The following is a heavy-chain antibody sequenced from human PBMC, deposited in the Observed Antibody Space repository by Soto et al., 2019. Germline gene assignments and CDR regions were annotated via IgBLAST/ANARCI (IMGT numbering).Heavy chain of an antibody. V-gene: IGHV4-59*01. CDR3: ASMIGDPVLSFDS. J-gene: IGHJ5*01. CDR2: IFYSGST. CDR1: GGSISSYY. Sequence: QVQLQESGPGLVKPSETLSLTCTVSGGSISSYYWSWIRQPPGKGLEWIGFIFYSGSTSYNPSLNSRFSVSIDTSEYQFSLRLNSVTAADTAVYYCASMIGDPVLSFDSWGQGTLVAVSS. D-gene: IGHD3-10*02.